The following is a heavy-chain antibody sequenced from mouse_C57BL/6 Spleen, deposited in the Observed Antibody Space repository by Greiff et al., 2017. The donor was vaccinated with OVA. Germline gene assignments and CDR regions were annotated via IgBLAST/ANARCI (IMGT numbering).Heavy chain of an antibody. Sequence: QVQLQQSGAELARPGASVKLSCKASGYTFTSYGISWVKQRTRQGLEWIGEIYPRSGNTYYNEKFKGKATLTADKSSSTAYMELRSLTSEDSAVYFCARGADYGYDGYYFDYWGQGTTLTVSS. CDR2: IYPRSGNT. J-gene: IGHJ2*01. V-gene: IGHV1-81*01. CDR3: ARGADYGYDGYYFDY. CDR1: GYTFTSYG. D-gene: IGHD2-2*01.